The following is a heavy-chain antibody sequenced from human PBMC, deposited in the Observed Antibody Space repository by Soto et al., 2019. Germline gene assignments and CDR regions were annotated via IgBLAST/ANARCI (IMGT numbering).Heavy chain of an antibody. CDR1: GGSISSGGYS. CDR3: ASDRRLYGDYGVGYYGMDV. D-gene: IGHD4-17*01. CDR2: IYHSGST. Sequence: KTSETLSLTCAVSGGSISSGGYSWSWIRQPPGKGLEWIGYIYHSGSTYYNPSLKSRVTISVDRSKNQFSLKLSSVTAADTAVYYCASDRRLYGDYGVGYYGMDVWGQGTTVTVSS. V-gene: IGHV4-30-2*01. J-gene: IGHJ6*02.